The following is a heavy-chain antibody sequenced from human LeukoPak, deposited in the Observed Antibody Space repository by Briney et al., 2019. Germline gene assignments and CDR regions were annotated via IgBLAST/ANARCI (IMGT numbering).Heavy chain of an antibody. CDR2: TYYRSKWYN. Sequence: SQTLSLTCAISRDSVSSNSGAWHWIRQSPSRGLEWLGSTYYRSKWYNEYALSVKSRITINPDTSKNQFSLHLNSVTPEDTAIYCCARGGGVTVAGNLGYWGEGTLVTVSS. J-gene: IGHJ4*02. V-gene: IGHV6-1*01. CDR3: ARGGGVTVAGNLGY. D-gene: IGHD6-19*01. CDR1: RDSVSSNSGA.